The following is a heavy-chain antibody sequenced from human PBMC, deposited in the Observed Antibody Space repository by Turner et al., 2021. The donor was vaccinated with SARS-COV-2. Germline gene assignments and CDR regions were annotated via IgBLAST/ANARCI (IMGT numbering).Heavy chain of an antibody. Sequence: QVQLVQSGAEVKKPGASVKVSCKASGYTFTGYYMHWVRQAPGQGLEWMGWINPNSGGINYAQKFQGRVTMTRDTSISTTYMELNRLRSDDTAVYYCASPTSRVNTGYSSGWALGLGYYGMDVWGQGTTVTVSS. V-gene: IGHV1-2*02. J-gene: IGHJ6*02. CDR3: ASPTSRVNTGYSSGWALGLGYYGMDV. D-gene: IGHD6-19*01. CDR1: GYTFTGYY. CDR2: INPNSGGI.